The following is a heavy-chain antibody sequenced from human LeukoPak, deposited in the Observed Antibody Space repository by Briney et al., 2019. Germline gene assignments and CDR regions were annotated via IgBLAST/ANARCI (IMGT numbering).Heavy chain of an antibody. D-gene: IGHD3-22*01. CDR3: AREVDYYDSSGETRVYYFDY. CDR2: INGDGSGT. CDR1: GFTFSSYW. Sequence: PGGSLRLSCAASGFTFSSYWMHWVRQAPGKGLVWVSRINGDGSGTSNADSVKGRFTISRDNAKNSLYLQMNSLRAEDTAVYYCAREVDYYDSSGETRVYYFDYWGQGTLVTVSS. V-gene: IGHV3-74*01. J-gene: IGHJ4*02.